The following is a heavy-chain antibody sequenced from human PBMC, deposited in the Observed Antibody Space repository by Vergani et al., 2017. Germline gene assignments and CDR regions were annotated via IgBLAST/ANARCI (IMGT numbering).Heavy chain of an antibody. J-gene: IGHJ5*02. Sequence: QLQLQESGPGLVKPSATLSLTCSVSGASIRSSNYYWGWIRQPPGKGLEWIASIYYSGSTYYNPSLKSRVTISVNTSKNQFSLKLSSVTAADTAVYFCASHSTGDGLVRLGWINPWGKGILVTFSS. V-gene: IGHV4-39*01. CDR2: IYYSGST. CDR3: ASHSTGDGLVRLGWINP. D-gene: IGHD6-19*01. CDR1: GASIRSSNYY.